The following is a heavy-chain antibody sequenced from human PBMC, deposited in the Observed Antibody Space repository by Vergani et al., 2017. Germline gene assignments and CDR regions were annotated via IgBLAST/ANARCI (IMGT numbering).Heavy chain of an antibody. CDR1: GGTFSSNS. D-gene: IGHD3-10*01. V-gene: IGHV1-69*13. Sequence: QGQLAQSGAEVKKPGSSVKVSCKASGGTFSSNSISWVRQAPGQGLEWMGRIIPIFGTTSYAQKFQGRVTILADESTSTAYMELSNLRSEDTAVYYCARSYYGSGSYYNVHDYWGQGTLVTVSS. CDR2: IIPIFGTT. CDR3: ARSYYGSGSYYNVHDY. J-gene: IGHJ4*02.